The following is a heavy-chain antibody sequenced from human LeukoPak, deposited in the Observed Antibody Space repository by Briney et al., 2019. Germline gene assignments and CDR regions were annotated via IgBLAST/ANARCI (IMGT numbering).Heavy chain of an antibody. CDR1: GFTFSAYN. CDR3: ARWVQGAGWLSVYYYYYMDV. D-gene: IGHD3-22*01. V-gene: IGHV3-21*01. J-gene: IGHJ6*03. CDR2: ITTSSSYM. Sequence: GGSLRLSCAASGFTFSAYNMNWVRRTPGKGLEWVSSITTSSSYMFYADSVKGRFTISRDNAKNSLYLQMNSLRAEDTAVYYCARWVQGAGWLSVYYYYYMDVWGKGTTVTISS.